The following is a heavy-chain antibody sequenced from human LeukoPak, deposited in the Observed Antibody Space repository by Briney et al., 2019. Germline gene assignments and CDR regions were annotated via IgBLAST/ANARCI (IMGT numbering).Heavy chain of an antibody. Sequence: GSSVKVSCKASGGTFSSYAISWVRQAPGQGLEWMGGIIPIFGTANYAQKFQGRVTITADESTSTAYMEMSSLRSEDTAVYCCAREVPYKMYSSSWYDYYYYGMDVWGQGTTVTVSS. CDR3: AREVPYKMYSSSWYDYYYYGMDV. D-gene: IGHD6-13*01. CDR2: IIPIFGTA. J-gene: IGHJ6*02. V-gene: IGHV1-69*01. CDR1: GGTFSSYA.